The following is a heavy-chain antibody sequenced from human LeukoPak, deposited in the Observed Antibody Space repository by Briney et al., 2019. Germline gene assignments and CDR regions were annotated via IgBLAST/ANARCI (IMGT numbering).Heavy chain of an antibody. V-gene: IGHV3-48*02. CDR1: GFTFSSYS. CDR3: ARDGDSSGYYAAFDI. CDR2: ISSSSSII. D-gene: IGHD3-22*01. Sequence: GGSLRLSCAASGFTFSSYSMNWVRQAPGKGLEWLSYISSSSSIIYYADSVKGRFTISRDNAKNSMYLQMNSLRDEDTAVYYCARDGDSSGYYAAFDIWGQGTMVTVSS. J-gene: IGHJ3*02.